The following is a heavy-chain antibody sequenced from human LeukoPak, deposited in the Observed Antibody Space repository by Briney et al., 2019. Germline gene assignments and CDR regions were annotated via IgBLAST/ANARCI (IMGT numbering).Heavy chain of an antibody. Sequence: GGSLRLSCAASGFTFSSYWLSWVRQAPGKGLEWVANIKQDGSEKHYVDSVKGRFTISRDNAKNSLYLQMNSLRAEDTAVYHCARSGSYSNFDCWGQGTLVTVS. CDR2: IKQDGSEK. CDR1: GFTFSSYW. V-gene: IGHV3-7*04. CDR3: ARSGSYSNFDC. J-gene: IGHJ4*02. D-gene: IGHD6-19*01.